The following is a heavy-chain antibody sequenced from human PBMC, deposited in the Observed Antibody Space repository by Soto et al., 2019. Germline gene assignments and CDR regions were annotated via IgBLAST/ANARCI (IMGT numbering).Heavy chain of an antibody. CDR1: GGSISSSSYY. Sequence: QLQLQESGPGLVKPSETLSLTCTVSGGSISSSSYYWGWIRQPPGKGLEWIGSIYYSGSTYYNPSPKSRVTISVDTSKNQFSLQRSAVTAADTAVYYCARPGNDGSVSYRYDLDYWVQGTLVTVSS. J-gene: IGHJ4*02. D-gene: IGHD3-10*01. CDR2: IYYSGST. V-gene: IGHV4-39*01. CDR3: ARPGNDGSVSYRYDLDY.